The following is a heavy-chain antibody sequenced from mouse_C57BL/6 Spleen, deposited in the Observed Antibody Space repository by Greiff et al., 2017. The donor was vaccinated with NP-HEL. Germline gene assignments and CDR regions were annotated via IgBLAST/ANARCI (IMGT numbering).Heavy chain of an antibody. CDR2: IYPRSGNT. J-gene: IGHJ2*01. CDR3: AREDSSGYFLVY. Sequence: QVQLQQPGAELARPGASVKLSCKASGYTFTSYGISWVKQRTGQGLEWIGEIYPRSGNTYYNEKFKGKATLTADKSSSTAYMELRSLTAEDSAVYFCAREDSSGYFLVYWGQGTTLTVSS. CDR1: GYTFTSYG. D-gene: IGHD3-2*02. V-gene: IGHV1-81*01.